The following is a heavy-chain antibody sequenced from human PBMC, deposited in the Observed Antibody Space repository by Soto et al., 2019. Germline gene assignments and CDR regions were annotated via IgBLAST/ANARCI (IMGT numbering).Heavy chain of an antibody. V-gene: IGHV3-48*03. Sequence: PGGSLRLSCAASGFTFSSYEMNWVRQAPGKGLEWVSYISSSGSTIYYADSVKGRSTISRDNARNSLYLQMNSLRAEDTAVYYCARVGHDFWSGYPDVWGQGTTVTVSS. CDR2: ISSSGSTI. J-gene: IGHJ6*02. D-gene: IGHD3-3*01. CDR1: GFTFSSYE. CDR3: ARVGHDFWSGYPDV.